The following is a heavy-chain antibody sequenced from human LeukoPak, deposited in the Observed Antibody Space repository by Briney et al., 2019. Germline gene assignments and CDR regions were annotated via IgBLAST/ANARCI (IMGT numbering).Heavy chain of an antibody. CDR3: ARDGPYYYDSSGYEFDY. V-gene: IGHV1-18*01. Sequence: GSVKVSCKASGYTFTSYGINWVRQAPGQGLEWMGWISAYNGNTNYAQKPQGRVTMTTDTSTSTAYMELRSLRSDDTAVYYCARDGPYYYDSSGYEFDYWGQGTLVTVSS. J-gene: IGHJ4*02. D-gene: IGHD3-22*01. CDR1: GYTFTSYG. CDR2: ISAYNGNT.